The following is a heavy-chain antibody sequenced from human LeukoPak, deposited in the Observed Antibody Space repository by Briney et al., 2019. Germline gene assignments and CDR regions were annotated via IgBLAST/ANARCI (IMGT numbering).Heavy chain of an antibody. J-gene: IGHJ1*01. Sequence: ASVKVSCTASGYAFSSHPVSWVRQAPGQGLEWMGWISAYSGNTSYAQRFQGRVTMSTEASTNTAYMELTSLRSDDTAIYFSARGSSSQYFRFWGQGTLVTVSS. CDR1: GYAFSSHP. D-gene: IGHD3-10*01. CDR3: ARGSSSQYFRF. V-gene: IGHV1-18*01. CDR2: ISAYSGNT.